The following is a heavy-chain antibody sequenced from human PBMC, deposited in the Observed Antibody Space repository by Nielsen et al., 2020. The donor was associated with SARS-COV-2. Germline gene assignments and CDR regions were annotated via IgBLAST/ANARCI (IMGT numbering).Heavy chain of an antibody. CDR1: GGSISSYY. V-gene: IGHV4-59*01. D-gene: IGHD3-3*01. Sequence: SETLSLTCTVSGGSISSYYWSWIRQPPGKGLEWIGYIYYSGSTNYNPSLKSRVSISVDKSKDQFSLKLSSVTAADTAVYYCARSRAIFGVVIGWFDPWGQGTLVTVSS. CDR3: ARSRAIFGVVIGWFDP. CDR2: IYYSGST. J-gene: IGHJ5*02.